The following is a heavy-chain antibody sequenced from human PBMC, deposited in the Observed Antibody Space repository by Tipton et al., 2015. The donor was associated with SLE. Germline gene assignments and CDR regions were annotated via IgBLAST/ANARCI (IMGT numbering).Heavy chain of an antibody. Sequence: TLSLTCSVSGGSISRGFFYWGWIRQSPGKGLECIGCIYNSESTNHNPSLRSRVTISVDTSKNQFSLRLSSVTAANTAVYYCARGSYVTVSGRGGYYNLDVWGQGTTVTVSS. CDR2: IYNSEST. CDR1: GGSISRGFFY. J-gene: IGHJ6*02. D-gene: IGHD3-16*01. V-gene: IGHV4-61*01. CDR3: ARGSYVTVSGRGGYYNLDV.